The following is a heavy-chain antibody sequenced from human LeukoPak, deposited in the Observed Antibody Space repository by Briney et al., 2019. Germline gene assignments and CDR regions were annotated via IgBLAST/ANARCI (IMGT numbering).Heavy chain of an antibody. V-gene: IGHV1-18*01. J-gene: IGHJ5*02. D-gene: IGHD3-16*01. CDR2: ISTYNGDT. CDR3: ASLGGIQTDLDWFDP. CDR1: GYTFTSYG. Sequence: GASVKVSCKASGYTFTSYGISWVRQAPGQGLEWMGWISTYNGDTNYAQKLQGRVTMTTDTSTSTAYMELRSLRSDDTAVYYCASLGGIQTDLDWFDPWGQGTLVTVSS.